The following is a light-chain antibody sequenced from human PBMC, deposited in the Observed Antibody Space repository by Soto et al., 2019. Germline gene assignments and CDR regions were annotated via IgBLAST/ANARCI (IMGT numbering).Light chain of an antibody. CDR3: QAYDTTLSISGV. CDR1: SSNIGAGYD. V-gene: IGLV1-40*01. Sequence: QSVLTQPPSVSGAPGQRVTISCTGSSSNIGAGYDVQWYQQVPGTAPRLLIFGTNNRPSGIPDRFSVSKSGTSASLAITGLQAEDEADYYCQAYDTTLSISGVFGGGTQLTVL. J-gene: IGLJ3*02. CDR2: GTN.